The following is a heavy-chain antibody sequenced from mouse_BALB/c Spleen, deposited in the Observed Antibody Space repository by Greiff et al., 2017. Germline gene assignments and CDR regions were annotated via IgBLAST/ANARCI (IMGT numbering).Heavy chain of an antibody. V-gene: IGHV1S81*02. D-gene: IGHD2-1*01. Sequence: QVQLKQSGAELVKPGASVKLSCKASGYTFTSYYMYWVKQRPGQGLEWIGEINPSNGGTNFNEKFKSKATLTVDKSSSTAYMQLSSLTSEDSAVYYCTRSRGNYLYAMDYWGQGTSVTVSS. CDR1: GYTFTSYY. J-gene: IGHJ4*01. CDR2: INPSNGGT. CDR3: TRSRGNYLYAMDY.